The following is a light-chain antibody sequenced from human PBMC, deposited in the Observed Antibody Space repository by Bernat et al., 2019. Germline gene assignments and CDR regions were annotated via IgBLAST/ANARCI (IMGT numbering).Light chain of an antibody. CDR2: SNN. J-gene: IGLJ3*02. Sequence: QSVLTQPPSASGTPGQRVTISCSGSSSNIGSNTVNWYQQLPGTGPKLLIYSNNQRPSGVPDRFSGSKSGNTASLTISGLQAEDEADYYCCSYAGSYTWVFGGGTKLTVL. CDR1: SSNIGSNT. V-gene: IGLV1-44*01. CDR3: CSYAGSYTWV.